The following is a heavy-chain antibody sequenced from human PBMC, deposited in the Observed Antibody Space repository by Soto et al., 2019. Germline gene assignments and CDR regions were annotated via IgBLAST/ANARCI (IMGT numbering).Heavy chain of an antibody. CDR1: GGTFSSYG. V-gene: IGHV1-69*13. CDR3: AIFFIISRWYGAFDI. J-gene: IGHJ3*02. Sequence: SSVKLCCKASGGTFSSYGIRWVRQAPGQGHERMGGIIPIFGTANYAQKFQGRVTITADESTRTAYMELSSLRSEDTAVYYCAIFFIISRWYGAFDIWYQGTMVTGS. CDR2: IIPIFGTA. D-gene: IGHD6-19*01.